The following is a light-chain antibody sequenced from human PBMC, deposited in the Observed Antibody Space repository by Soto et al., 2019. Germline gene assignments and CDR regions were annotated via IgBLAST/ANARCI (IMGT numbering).Light chain of an antibody. J-gene: IGLJ1*01. CDR2: EGS. CDR1: RGYVGSYSH. CDR3: CSYALSSSYV. V-gene: IGLV2-23*01. Sequence: QSVRTQPAPLSWSPGQAITNACTVTRGYVGSYSHVSWYQQHPGKAPRLIIYEGSKRPSGVSHRFSASRSDKTASLTISGLQAEDEAAYYCCSYALSSSYVFGTGTKDTVL.